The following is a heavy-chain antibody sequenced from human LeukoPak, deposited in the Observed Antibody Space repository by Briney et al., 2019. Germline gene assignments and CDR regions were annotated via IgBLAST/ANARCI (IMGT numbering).Heavy chain of an antibody. Sequence: ASVKVSCKASGYTFTGYYMHWVRQAPGQGLEWMGWINPNSGGTNYAQKFQGSVTMTRDTSISTAYMELSRLRSDDTAVYYCARGRAVAGGDAFDIWGQGTMVTVSS. CDR2: INPNSGGT. CDR1: GYTFTGYY. D-gene: IGHD6-19*01. J-gene: IGHJ3*02. CDR3: ARGRAVAGGDAFDI. V-gene: IGHV1-2*02.